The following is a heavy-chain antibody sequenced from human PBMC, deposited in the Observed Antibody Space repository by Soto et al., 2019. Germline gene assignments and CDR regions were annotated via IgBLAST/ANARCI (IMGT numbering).Heavy chain of an antibody. Sequence: PSETLSLTCAVYGGSFSGYYWSWIRQPPGKGLEWIGEINRSGSTNYNPSLKSRVTISVDTSKNQFSLKLSSVTAADTAVYYCARGTRGPGAAARYYYYYGMDVWGQGTTVTVSS. CDR2: INRSGST. CDR3: ARGTRGPGAAARYYYYYGMDV. J-gene: IGHJ6*02. V-gene: IGHV4-34*01. D-gene: IGHD6-13*01. CDR1: GGSFSGYY.